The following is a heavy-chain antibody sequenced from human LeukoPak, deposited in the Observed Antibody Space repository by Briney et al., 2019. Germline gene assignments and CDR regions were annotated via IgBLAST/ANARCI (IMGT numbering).Heavy chain of an antibody. D-gene: IGHD3-10*01. CDR1: GDSISSGSYD. J-gene: IGHJ6*02. CDR3: ARGARGYYYYGMDV. Sequence: SETLSLTCTVSGDSISSGSYDWRWVRQPAGKGLEWIGRIYTSGSTNYNPSLKSRVTISVDTSKNQFSLKLSSVTAADTAVYYCARGARGYYYYGMDVWGQGTTVTVSS. V-gene: IGHV4-61*02. CDR2: IYTSGST.